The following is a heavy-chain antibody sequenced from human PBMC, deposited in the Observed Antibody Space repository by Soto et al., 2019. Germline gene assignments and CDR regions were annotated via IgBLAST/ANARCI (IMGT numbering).Heavy chain of an antibody. CDR2: IYYSGST. CDR1: GGSISSGGYY. V-gene: IGHV4-31*03. J-gene: IGHJ4*02. Sequence: PSETLSLTCTVSGGSISSGGYYWSWIRQHPGKGLEWIGYIYYSGSTYYNPSLKSRVTISVDTSKNQFSLKLSSVTAADTAVYYCARGGKYYYDSSGYSFDYWGQGTLVTVSS. CDR3: ARGGKYYYDSSGYSFDY. D-gene: IGHD3-22*01.